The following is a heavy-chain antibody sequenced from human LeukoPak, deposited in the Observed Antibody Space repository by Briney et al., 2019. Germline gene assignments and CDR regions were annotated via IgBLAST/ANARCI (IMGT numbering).Heavy chain of an antibody. CDR2: ISAYNGNT. CDR1: GYTFTSYG. J-gene: IGHJ6*03. V-gene: IGHV1-18*01. Sequence: ASVKVSCKASGYTFTSYGISWVRQAPGQGLEWMGWISAYNGNTNYAQKLQGRVTMTTDTSTSTAYMELRSLRSDDTAVYYCAASNPLGDYYYYMDVWGKGTTVTVSS. D-gene: IGHD4-11*01. CDR3: AASNPLGDYYYYMDV.